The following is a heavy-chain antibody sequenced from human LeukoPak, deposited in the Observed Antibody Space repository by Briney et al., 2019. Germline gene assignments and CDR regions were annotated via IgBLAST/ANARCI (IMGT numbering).Heavy chain of an antibody. CDR2: INTDGSGT. D-gene: IGHD3-16*01. CDR1: GFTFSSYW. J-gene: IGHJ5*02. Sequence: GGSLRLSCAASGFTFSSYWTHWVRQAPGKGLVWVSRINTDGSGTSYADSVKGRFTISRDNAKNTLYLQMNSLRAEDTAVYYCARGLGSPVPTWFDPWGQGTLVTVSS. V-gene: IGHV3-74*01. CDR3: ARGLGSPVPTWFDP.